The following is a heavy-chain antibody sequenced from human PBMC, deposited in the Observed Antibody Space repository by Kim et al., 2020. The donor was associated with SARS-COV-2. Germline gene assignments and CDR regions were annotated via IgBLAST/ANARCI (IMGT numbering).Heavy chain of an antibody. V-gene: IGHV3-23*01. Sequence: GGSLRLSCAASGFTFSNYAMSWVRQAPGKGLEWVSVISGGGVNKFYADSVRGRFTISRDNSKNTLYLQMNSLRDEDTALYYCAKVVVMDGYNYYYYYGMDGWGQGTTVTVSS. CDR1: GFTFSNYA. CDR3: AKVVVMDGYNYYYYYGMDG. D-gene: IGHD3-3*01. CDR2: ISGGGVNK. J-gene: IGHJ6*02.